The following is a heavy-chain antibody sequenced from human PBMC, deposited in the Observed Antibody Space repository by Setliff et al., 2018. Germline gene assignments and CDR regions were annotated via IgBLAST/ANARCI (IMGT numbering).Heavy chain of an antibody. D-gene: IGHD3-10*01. CDR2: ISSSSSTI. Sequence: GGSLRLSCAASGFTFSSYSMNWVRQAPGKGLEWVSYISSSSSTIYYADSVKGRFTISRDNAKNSLYLQMNSLRAEDTAVYYCATSRGLWFGELDFEYWGQGTLVTVSS. J-gene: IGHJ4*02. CDR3: ATSRGLWFGELDFEY. V-gene: IGHV3-48*01. CDR1: GFTFSSYS.